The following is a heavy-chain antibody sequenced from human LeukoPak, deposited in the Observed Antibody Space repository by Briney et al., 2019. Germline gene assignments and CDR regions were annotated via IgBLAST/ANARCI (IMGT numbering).Heavy chain of an antibody. CDR1: GFTFSSYW. V-gene: IGHV3-74*01. Sequence: AGGSLRLSCAASGFTFSSYWMHWVRQAPGKGLVWVSRINSDGSSTTYADSVKGRFTISRDGAKNTVYLQMNSLRAEDTAVYYCARRMATRYYSGMDFWGQGTTVTVSS. CDR3: ARRMATRYYSGMDF. J-gene: IGHJ6*02. CDR2: INSDGSST. D-gene: IGHD5-24*01.